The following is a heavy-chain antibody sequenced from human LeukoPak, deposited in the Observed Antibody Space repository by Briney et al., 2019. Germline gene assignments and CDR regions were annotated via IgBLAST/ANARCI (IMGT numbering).Heavy chain of an antibody. V-gene: IGHV3-23*01. CDR2: ISGSGGST. J-gene: IGHJ4*02. Sequence: PGGSLRLSCAASGFTFSSYAMSWVRKAPGKGLEWGSAISGSGGSTYYADPVKGRFTISRDNSKNTLYLQMNSLRAEDTAVYYCAKNRVLLWFGELSGWYFDYWGQGTLVTVSS. CDR1: GFTFSSYA. D-gene: IGHD3-10*01. CDR3: AKNRVLLWFGELSGWYFDY.